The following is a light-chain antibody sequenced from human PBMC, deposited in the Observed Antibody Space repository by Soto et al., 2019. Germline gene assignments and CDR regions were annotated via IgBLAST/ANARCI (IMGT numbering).Light chain of an antibody. V-gene: IGKV3-20*01. J-gene: IGKJ1*01. CDR1: QSVSNNY. CDR2: AAS. Sequence: EIVLTQSPGTQSLSPGERATLSCRASQSVSNNYLAWYQQKPGQAPRLLIYAASNRAAGIPDRFSGSGSGSDFTLTISRLEPEDFAVYYCQQYGASPWTFGQGSKVEIK. CDR3: QQYGASPWT.